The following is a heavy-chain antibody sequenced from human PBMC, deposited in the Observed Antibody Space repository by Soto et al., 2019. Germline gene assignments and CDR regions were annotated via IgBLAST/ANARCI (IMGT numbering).Heavy chain of an antibody. J-gene: IGHJ5*02. CDR1: GGSISRSSYY. CDR2: IYYSGST. Sequence: PSETLSLTCTVSGGSISRSSYYWGWIRQPPGKGLEWIGSIYYSGSTYYNPSLKSRVTISVDTSKNHFSLKLSSVTAADTAVYYCATQEVGGSYVYTFDPWGQGTLVTVSS. V-gene: IGHV4-39*02. CDR3: ATQEVGGSYVYTFDP. D-gene: IGHD1-26*01.